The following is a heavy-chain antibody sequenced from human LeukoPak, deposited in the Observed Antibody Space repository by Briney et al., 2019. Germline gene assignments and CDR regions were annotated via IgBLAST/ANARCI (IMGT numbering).Heavy chain of an antibody. CDR3: ASDFGY. Sequence: SETLSLTCTVSGDSISNYYWIWIRQPAGKGLEWIGLIYTSGSTNYNPSLKSRVTMSVDTSKNQFSLKLTSVTAADTAVYYCASDFGYWGQGTLVTVSS. CDR2: IYTSGST. J-gene: IGHJ4*02. V-gene: IGHV4-4*07. D-gene: IGHD3-10*01. CDR1: GDSISNYY.